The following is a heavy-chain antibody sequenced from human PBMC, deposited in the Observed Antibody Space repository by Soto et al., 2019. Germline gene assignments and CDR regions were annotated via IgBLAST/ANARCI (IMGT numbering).Heavy chain of an antibody. D-gene: IGHD5-12*01. Sequence: GGSLRLSCAASGFTFSKYSMNWVRQAPGKGLEWVSSISSSSSYIYYADSVKGRFSISRDNSKNTLYLQMNSLRAEDTAVYYCARDRSGGYDFWGQGTLVTVSS. CDR1: GFTFSKYS. CDR3: ARDRSGGYDF. CDR2: ISSSSSYI. J-gene: IGHJ4*02. V-gene: IGHV3-21*04.